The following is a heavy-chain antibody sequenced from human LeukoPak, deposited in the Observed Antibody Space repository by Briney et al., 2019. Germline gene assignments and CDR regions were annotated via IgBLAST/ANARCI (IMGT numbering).Heavy chain of an antibody. D-gene: IGHD1-14*01. CDR1: GFTFGGYG. J-gene: IGHJ4*02. CDR2: IAYDGSRA. V-gene: IGHV3-33*01. CDR3: TRYNNDHFDY. Sequence: GGSLRLSCAGSGFTFGGYGMHWFRQTPGKGLEWVAVIAYDGSRAFYADSVKGRFTISRDNSKNAMSVQMDDLRAEDTAVYYCTRYNNDHFDYWGQGTLVTVSS.